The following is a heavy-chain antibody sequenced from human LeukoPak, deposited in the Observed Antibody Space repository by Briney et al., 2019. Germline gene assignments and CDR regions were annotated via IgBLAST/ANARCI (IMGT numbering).Heavy chain of an antibody. J-gene: IGHJ4*02. V-gene: IGHV3-30*18. Sequence: GGSLRLSCAASGFTFSSYGMHWVRQAPGKGLEWVAVISYDGSNKYYADSVKGRFTISRDNSKNTLYLQMNSLRAEDTAVYYCAKGRVGYSGYDYLSFDYWGQGTLVTVSS. CDR3: AKGRVGYSGYDYLSFDY. D-gene: IGHD5-12*01. CDR1: GFTFSSYG. CDR2: ISYDGSNK.